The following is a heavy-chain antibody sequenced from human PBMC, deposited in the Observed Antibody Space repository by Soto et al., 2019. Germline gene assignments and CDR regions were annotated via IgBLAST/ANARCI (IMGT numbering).Heavy chain of an antibody. D-gene: IGHD3-3*01. CDR3: AIFGYNFWSRYHYYGMDV. J-gene: IGHJ6*02. V-gene: IGHV1-69*06. Sequence: QVRLVQSGAEVKKPGSSVKVSCEASGGTFSSYAVTWVRQAPGQGLEWMGGIIPIVTTPNYAQKFQGRLTISADTSTSTSYMELSSLRSEDTGVYYCAIFGYNFWSRYHYYGMDVWGQGTTVIVSS. CDR1: GGTFSSYA. CDR2: IIPIVTTP.